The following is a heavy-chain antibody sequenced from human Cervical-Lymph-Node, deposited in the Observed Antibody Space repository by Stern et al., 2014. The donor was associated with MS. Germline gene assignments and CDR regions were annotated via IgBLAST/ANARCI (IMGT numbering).Heavy chain of an antibody. Sequence: VQLVESGAEVKKTGSSVKVSCKASGGTFSRNAINWVRQAPGQGLEWMGGIIPILGPAKYAQKFQGRVTITADESTSTAYMELSRLTSDDTAVYYCARDSSGFPYHFDYWGQGTLVTVSS. V-gene: IGHV1-69*01. CDR3: ARDSSGFPYHFDY. CDR2: IIPILGPA. J-gene: IGHJ4*02. D-gene: IGHD3-22*01. CDR1: GGTFSRNA.